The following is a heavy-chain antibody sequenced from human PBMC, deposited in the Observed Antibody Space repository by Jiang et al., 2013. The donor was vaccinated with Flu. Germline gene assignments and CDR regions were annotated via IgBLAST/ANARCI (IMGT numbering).Heavy chain of an antibody. CDR1: GFTFSSYG. V-gene: IGHV3-30*02. CDR2: IRFDGSND. CDR3: ATGGRGFGDKSSASDM. J-gene: IGHJ3*02. Sequence: QLVESGGGVVQPGRSLRLSCVASGFTFSSYGMHWVRQAPGKGLEWVTFIRFDGSNDYYADSVKGRFSISRDSSKNTLYLQMNNLRIEDTAVYYCATGGRGFGDKSSASDMWGQGTMVTVSS. D-gene: IGHD3-10*01.